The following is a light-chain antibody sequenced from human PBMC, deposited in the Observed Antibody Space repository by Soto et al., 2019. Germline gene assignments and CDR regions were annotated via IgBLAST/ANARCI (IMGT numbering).Light chain of an antibody. CDR3: SSFRSGSTL. V-gene: IGLV2-14*01. CDR2: EVS. Sequence: QLVLTQPASVSGSPGQSITISCTGTSSDVGGYNYVSWYQQHPGKAPKLMIYEVSNRPSGVSNRFSGSKSGNTASLTISGLQAEDEADYYCSSFRSGSTLFGTGTKVTVL. CDR1: SSDVGGYNY. J-gene: IGLJ1*01.